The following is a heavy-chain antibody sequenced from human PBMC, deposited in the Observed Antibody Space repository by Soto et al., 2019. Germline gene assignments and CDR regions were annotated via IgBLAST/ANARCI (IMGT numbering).Heavy chain of an antibody. CDR3: ARGWGYDSNDYYYAY. Sequence: QVQLVQSGAEVRKPGSSVKVSCKASGGTFSRHAISWVRQAPGQGLEWMGGIIPIFGTAYHAQKFQGRVTIIADESTSTVYMELSSLGSEDTAMYYCARGWGYDSNDYYYAYWGQGTLVIVSS. CDR2: IIPIFGTA. D-gene: IGHD3-22*01. CDR1: GGTFSRHA. J-gene: IGHJ4*02. V-gene: IGHV1-69*01.